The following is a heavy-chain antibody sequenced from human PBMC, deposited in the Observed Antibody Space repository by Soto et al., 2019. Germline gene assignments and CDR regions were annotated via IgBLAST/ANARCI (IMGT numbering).Heavy chain of an antibody. CDR1: GFSLSTSGVG. Sequence: QITLKESGPTLVKPTQTLTLTCTFSGFSLSTSGVGVGWIRQPPGKALEWLALIYWDDDKRYSPTLKSRLTITKDTSKNQVVLTMTNMDTVDTATYYCAHSGNSYGSGSYHPWGQGTLVTVSS. CDR2: IYWDDDK. V-gene: IGHV2-5*02. D-gene: IGHD3-10*01. J-gene: IGHJ5*02. CDR3: AHSGNSYGSGSYHP.